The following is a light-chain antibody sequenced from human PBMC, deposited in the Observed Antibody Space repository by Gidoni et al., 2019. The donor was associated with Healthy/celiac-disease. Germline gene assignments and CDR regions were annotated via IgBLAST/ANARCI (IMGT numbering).Light chain of an antibody. CDR2: GAS. J-gene: IGKJ4*01. V-gene: IGKV3-15*01. Sequence: EIVITQSPATLSVSPGERATLSCRASQSVSSNLAWYQQKPGQAPRLLSYGASTRATGIPARVSGSGSGTEFTLTISSLQSEDFAVYYCQQYNNWPLTFGGGTKVEIK. CDR3: QQYNNWPLT. CDR1: QSVSSN.